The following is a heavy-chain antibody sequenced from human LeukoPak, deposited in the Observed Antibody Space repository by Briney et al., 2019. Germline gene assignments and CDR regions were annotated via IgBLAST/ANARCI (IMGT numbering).Heavy chain of an antibody. J-gene: IGHJ3*02. CDR1: GGSFSGHY. CDR3: XXXXXXXXXXXXXXXXXXXXXXXXXXLI. Sequence: PSETLSLTCAVYGGSFSGHYWTWIRQPPGKGLEWIGEINDSGSTNHNPSLKGRVTISVDTSKNQFSLKLTSVTSAAAAVDYCXXXXXXXXXXXXXXXXXXXXXXXXXXLIW. V-gene: IGHV4-34*01. CDR2: INDSGST.